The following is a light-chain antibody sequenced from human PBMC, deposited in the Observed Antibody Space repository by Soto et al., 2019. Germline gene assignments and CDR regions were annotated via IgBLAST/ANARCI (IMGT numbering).Light chain of an antibody. V-gene: IGKV1-39*01. Sequence: DIQMTQSPSSLSASVGDRVTITCRASQSISSYLNWYQQKPGKAPKLLIYGASSLQSGFPSRFSGSGSGTDFTLTVTSLQPEDFATYYCQQSYTTPVTFGGGTKVEIK. CDR2: GAS. CDR1: QSISSY. CDR3: QQSYTTPVT. J-gene: IGKJ4*01.